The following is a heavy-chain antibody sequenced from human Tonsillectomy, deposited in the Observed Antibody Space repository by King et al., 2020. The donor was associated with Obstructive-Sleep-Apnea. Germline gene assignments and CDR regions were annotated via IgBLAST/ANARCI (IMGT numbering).Heavy chain of an antibody. CDR3: VNNYGFWSGYYPYGIDV. CDR2: FSSSSSTT. V-gene: IGHV3-48*04. D-gene: IGHD3-3*01. J-gene: IGHJ6*02. Sequence: VQLVESGGGLVQPGGSLRLSCVASGFTFSTYSMNWVRQAPGKGLEGISHFSSSSSTTYYADSVKGRFTISRDNAKNSLYLQMNSLRAEDTAVYYCVNNYGFWSGYYPYGIDVWGQGTTVTVSS. CDR1: GFTFSTYS.